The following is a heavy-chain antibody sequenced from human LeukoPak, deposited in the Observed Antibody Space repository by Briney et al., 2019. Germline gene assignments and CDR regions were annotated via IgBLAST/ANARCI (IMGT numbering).Heavy chain of an antibody. V-gene: IGHV4-59*01. J-gene: IGHJ4*02. Sequence: SETLSLTCTVSGGSISSYYWSWIRQPPGRGLEWIGYIYYSGSTNYNPSLKSRVTISVDTSKNQFSLKLSSVTAADTAVYYCARDSGRHTPFDYWGQGTLVTVSS. CDR3: ARDSGRHTPFDY. CDR1: GGSISSYY. CDR2: IYYSGST. D-gene: IGHD1-26*01.